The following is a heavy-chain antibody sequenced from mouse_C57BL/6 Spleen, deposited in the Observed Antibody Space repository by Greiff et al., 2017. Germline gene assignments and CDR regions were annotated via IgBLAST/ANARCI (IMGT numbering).Heavy chain of an antibody. J-gene: IGHJ4*01. CDR1: GYTFTSYW. Sequence: VQLQQSGTELVKPGASVKLSCKASGYTFTSYWMHWVKQRPGQGLEWIGNINPSNGGTNYNEKFKSKATLTVDKSSSTAYMQLSSLTSEDSAVYYCARSYYGSSLYYAMDYWGQGTSVTVSS. V-gene: IGHV1-53*01. D-gene: IGHD1-1*01. CDR2: INPSNGGT. CDR3: ARSYYGSSLYYAMDY.